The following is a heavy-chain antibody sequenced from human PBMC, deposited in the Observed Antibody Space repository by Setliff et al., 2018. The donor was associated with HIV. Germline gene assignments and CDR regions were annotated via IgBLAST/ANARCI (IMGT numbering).Heavy chain of an antibody. V-gene: IGHV1-69-2*01. CDR1: GYAFRDHY. CDR2: VNPKDGET. J-gene: IGHJ1*01. Sequence: GASVKVSCKASGYAFRDHYLNWVQQAPGKGREWMGRVNPKDGETMYALKFQGRVTITADRSTNTADMDLSRLVSDGTALYFWVSFDYNLLTGCPCWGQGTMVTVSS. D-gene: IGHD3-9*01. CDR3: VSFDYNLLTGCPC.